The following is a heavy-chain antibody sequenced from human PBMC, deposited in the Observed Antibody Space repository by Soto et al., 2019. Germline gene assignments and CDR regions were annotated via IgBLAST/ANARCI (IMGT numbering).Heavy chain of an antibody. CDR2: ISGSGGST. CDR3: AKGVTYGRYYFDN. D-gene: IGHD2-21*02. J-gene: IGHJ4*02. Sequence: GGSLRLSCAASGFTFSSYAMSWVRQAPGKGLEWVSAISGSGGSTYYADSVKGRFTISRDNSKNTLYLQMNSLRAEDTALYYCAKGVTYGRYYFDNWGQGTVVTVSS. V-gene: IGHV3-23*01. CDR1: GFTFSSYA.